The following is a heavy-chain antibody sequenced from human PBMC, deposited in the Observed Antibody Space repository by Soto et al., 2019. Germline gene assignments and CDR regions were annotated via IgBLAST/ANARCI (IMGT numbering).Heavy chain of an antibody. J-gene: IGHJ4*02. CDR3: ARVTGDYDFDY. Sequence: QVQLQESGPGLVKPSQTLSLTCTVSGGSISHGDYYWSWIRQPPGKGLEWVGYIYYTGTTYFNPSLKSRLTISIDTSKSQFSLNLSSVTAADTAVSFCARVTGDYDFDYWGQGTLVTVSS. V-gene: IGHV4-30-4*01. CDR1: GGSISHGDYY. CDR2: IYYTGTT. D-gene: IGHD4-17*01.